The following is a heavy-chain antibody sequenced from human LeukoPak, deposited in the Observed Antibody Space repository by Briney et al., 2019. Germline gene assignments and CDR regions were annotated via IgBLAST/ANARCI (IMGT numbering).Heavy chain of an antibody. J-gene: IGHJ4*02. V-gene: IGHV3-30*04. CDR2: ISYDGSNK. CDR1: GFTFSSYA. Sequence: GRSLRLSCAASGFTFSSYAMHWVRQAPGKGLEWVAVISYDGSNKYYADSVKGRFTISRDNSKNTLYLQMNSLRAGDTAVYYCARGQGSYGPWGQGTLVTVSS. D-gene: IGHD5-18*01. CDR3: ARGQGSYGP.